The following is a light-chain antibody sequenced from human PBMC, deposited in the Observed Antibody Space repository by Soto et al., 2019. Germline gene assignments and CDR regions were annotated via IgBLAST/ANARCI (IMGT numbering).Light chain of an antibody. V-gene: IGKV1-5*01. J-gene: IGKJ1*01. Sequence: CPSILYASVGYRVTVTCRGSHRTRSSLAWYQQKPGKAPKLLIYDASSLETGVPSRFRASGSRTDFTLTISSLQTDDFATCYCQQYSAYSGTFAQWT. CDR2: DAS. CDR3: QQYSAYSGT. CDR1: HRTRSS.